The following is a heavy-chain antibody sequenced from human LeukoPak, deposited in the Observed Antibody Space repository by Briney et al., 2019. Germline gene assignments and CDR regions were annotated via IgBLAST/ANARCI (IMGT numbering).Heavy chain of an antibody. CDR3: AREEAIAARPLRGFDI. D-gene: IGHD6-6*01. J-gene: IGHJ3*02. CDR2: IYYNGYT. Sequence: PSETLSLTCTVSGGPINNDHWSWIRQPPGRGLEWLGYIYYNGYTKYNPSLRSRVTISVDTSKNQFSLKLSSVTAADTAVYYCAREEAIAARPLRGFDIWGQGTMVTVSS. V-gene: IGHV4-59*12. CDR1: GGPINNDH.